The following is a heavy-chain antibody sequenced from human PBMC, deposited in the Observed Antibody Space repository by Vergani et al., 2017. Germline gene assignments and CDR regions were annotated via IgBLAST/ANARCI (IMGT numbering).Heavy chain of an antibody. CDR3: ARDLRIVAIQGMGGY. V-gene: IGHV3-21*01. CDR1: GFTFSSYA. J-gene: IGHJ4*02. D-gene: IGHD5-12*01. Sequence: EVQLLESGGGLVQPGGSLRLSCAASGFTFSSYAMSWVRQAPGKGLEWVSSISSSSSYIYYADSVKGRFTISRDNAKNSLYLQMNSLRAEDTAVYYCARDLRIVAIQGMGGYWGQGTLVTVSS. CDR2: ISSSSSYI.